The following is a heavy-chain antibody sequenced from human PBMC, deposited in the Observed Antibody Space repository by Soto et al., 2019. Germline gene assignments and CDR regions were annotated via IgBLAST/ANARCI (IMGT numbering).Heavy chain of an antibody. D-gene: IGHD5-18*01. CDR1: GFTFSSYA. J-gene: IGHJ4*02. CDR3: AKAQSLYSYAGAYLDY. CDR2: ISGSGGST. Sequence: GGSLRLSCAASGFTFSSYAMSWVRQAPGKGLEWVSAISGSGGSTYYADSVKGRFTISRDNSKNTLYLQMNSLRAEDTAVYYCAKAQSLYSYAGAYLDYWGQGTLVTVSS. V-gene: IGHV3-23*01.